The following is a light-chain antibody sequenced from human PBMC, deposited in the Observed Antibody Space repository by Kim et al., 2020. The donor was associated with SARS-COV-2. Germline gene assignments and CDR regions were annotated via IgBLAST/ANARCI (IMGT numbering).Light chain of an antibody. J-gene: IGKJ4*01. CDR2: DAS. V-gene: IGKV3-11*01. Sequence: PGEGGTLSCRASQSVGTYLAWYQLKPGQAPRLLIYDASYRATGIPPRFSGSGSGTDFTLTISSLEPEDIAVYYCQQRRNWPPTFGGGTKVDIK. CDR3: QQRRNWPPT. CDR1: QSVGTY.